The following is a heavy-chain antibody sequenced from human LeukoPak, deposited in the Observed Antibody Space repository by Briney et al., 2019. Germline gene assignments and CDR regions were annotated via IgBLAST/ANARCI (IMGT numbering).Heavy chain of an antibody. D-gene: IGHD2-21*02. CDR3: ARAVVMTSIPGY. Sequence: GGSLRLSCAASGFTFINYAMNWVRQAPGKGLEWISYISGNANTIYYADSVKGRFTISRDTAKRSLSLQMNSLRAEDSAVYYCARAVVMTSIPGYWGQGTLVTVSS. CDR1: GFTFINYA. V-gene: IGHV3-48*03. CDR2: ISGNANTI. J-gene: IGHJ4*02.